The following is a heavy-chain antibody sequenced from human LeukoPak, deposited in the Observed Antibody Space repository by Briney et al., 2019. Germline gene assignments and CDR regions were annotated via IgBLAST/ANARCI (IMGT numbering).Heavy chain of an antibody. V-gene: IGHV3-53*01. J-gene: IGHJ5*02. D-gene: IGHD1-1*01. Sequence: GGSLRLSCAVSGFTVSSNYVSWVRQAPGGGLEWVSVILIAGVTYYAAYVQGRFTISRDNSMNAVFLHMNSMTSEDTAVYYCAAQHGPVNWFDTSGQGSLFTVSS. CDR1: GFTVSSNY. CDR2: ILIAGVT. CDR3: AAQHGPVNWFDT.